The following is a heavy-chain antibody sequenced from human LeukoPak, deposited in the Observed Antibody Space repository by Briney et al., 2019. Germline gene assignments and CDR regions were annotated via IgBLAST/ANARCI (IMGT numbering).Heavy chain of an antibody. J-gene: IGHJ3*02. D-gene: IGHD6-6*01. CDR2: INSDGSST. CDR3: AREYRSSSGRAFDI. V-gene: IGHV3-74*01. CDR1: GFTFSSYW. Sequence: GGSLRLSCAASGFTFSSYWMHWVRQAPGKGLVWVSRINSDGSSTSYADSVKGRFTISRDNAKNTLYLQLNSLRAKDTAVYYCAREYRSSSGRAFDIWGQGTMVTVSS.